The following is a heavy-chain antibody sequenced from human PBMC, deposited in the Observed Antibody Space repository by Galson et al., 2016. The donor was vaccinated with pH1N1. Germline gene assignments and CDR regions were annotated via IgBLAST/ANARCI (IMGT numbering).Heavy chain of an antibody. V-gene: IGHV3-23*01. Sequence: SLRLSCAASGFTFSSYAMSWVRQAPGKGLEWVSGISGSGSSTYYADSVKGRFTISRDKYKTTLHLQMDSPRAEDTAIYFCAKDSGYQPLLNYFFDYWGQGALVTVSS. D-gene: IGHD2-2*01. CDR1: GFTFSSYA. CDR3: AKDSGYQPLLNYFFDY. J-gene: IGHJ4*02. CDR2: ISGSGSST.